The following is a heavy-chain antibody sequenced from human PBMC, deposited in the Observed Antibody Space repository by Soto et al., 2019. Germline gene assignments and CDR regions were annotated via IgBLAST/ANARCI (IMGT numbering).Heavy chain of an antibody. J-gene: IGHJ3*01. CDR2: IFYDGFNE. V-gene: IGHV3-33*01. CDR3: VRGRGSGVHLSCLDL. CDR1: GFTFRQDG. D-gene: IGHD6-19*01. Sequence: QVQLVESGGGVVQPGTSLRLSCAASGFTFRQDGMHWVRQAPGKGLEWVAVIFYDGFNEYYADSVRGRFTVSRDNSGNRVYLQMNSLTVEATAVYYCVRGRGSGVHLSCLDLWGQGTALVVSS.